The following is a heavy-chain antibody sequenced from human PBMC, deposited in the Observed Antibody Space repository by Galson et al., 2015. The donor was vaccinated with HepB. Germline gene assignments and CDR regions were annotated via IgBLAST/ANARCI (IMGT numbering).Heavy chain of an antibody. Sequence: SVKVSCKASGGTFSSYAISWVRQAPGQGLEWMGGIIPIFGTANYAQKFQGRVTITADESTSTAYMELSSLRSEDTAVYYCARKRTSGSYYFDYWGQGTLVTVSS. V-gene: IGHV1-69*13. CDR2: IIPIFGTA. D-gene: IGHD1-26*01. J-gene: IGHJ4*02. CDR3: ARKRTSGSYYFDY. CDR1: GGTFSSYA.